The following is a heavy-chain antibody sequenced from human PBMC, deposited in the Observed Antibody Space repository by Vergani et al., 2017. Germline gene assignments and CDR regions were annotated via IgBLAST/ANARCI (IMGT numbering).Heavy chain of an antibody. CDR1: GGSISSYY. CDR2: IYYSGST. J-gene: IGHJ5*02. Sequence: QVQLQESGPGLVKPSETLSLTCTVSGGSISSYYWSWIRQPPGKGLEWIGSIYYSGSTYYNPSLKSRVTISVDTSKNQFSLKLSSVTAADTAVYYCARGGIVVVVAALRNWFDPWGQGTLVTVSS. D-gene: IGHD2-15*01. CDR3: ARGGIVVVVAALRNWFDP. V-gene: IGHV4-39*07.